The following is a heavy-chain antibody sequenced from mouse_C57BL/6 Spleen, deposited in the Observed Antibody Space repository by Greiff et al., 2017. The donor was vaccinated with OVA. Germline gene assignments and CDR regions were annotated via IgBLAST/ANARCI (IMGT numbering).Heavy chain of an antibody. CDR2: IDPSDSYT. Sequence: QVQLQQPGAELVMPGASVKLSCKASGYTFTSYWMHWVKQRPGQGLEWIGEIDPSDSYTNYNQKFKGKSTVTVDKSSSTAYMQLSSLTSEDSAVYYCATTMITTGIFAYWGQGTLVTVSA. J-gene: IGHJ3*01. CDR3: ATTMITTGIFAY. V-gene: IGHV1-69*01. CDR1: GYTFTSYW. D-gene: IGHD2-4*01.